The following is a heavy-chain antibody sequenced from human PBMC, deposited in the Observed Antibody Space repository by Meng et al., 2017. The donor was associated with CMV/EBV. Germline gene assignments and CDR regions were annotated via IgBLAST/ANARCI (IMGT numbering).Heavy chain of an antibody. V-gene: IGHV1-69*12. CDR2: IIPIFGTA. CDR3: ARPYSGYYYPGFDY. J-gene: IGHJ4*02. CDR1: GGNFSSYA. Sequence: QVRLVQAGAGVKKPGSQVKVSCKASGGNFSSYAISWLRPAPGQGLEWMGGIIPIFGTANYAQKFQGRVTITADESTSTAYMELSSLRSEDTAVYYCARPYSGYYYPGFDYWGQGTLVTVSS. D-gene: IGHD3-22*01.